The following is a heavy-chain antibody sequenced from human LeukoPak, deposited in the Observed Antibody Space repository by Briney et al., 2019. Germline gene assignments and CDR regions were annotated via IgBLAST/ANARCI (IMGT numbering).Heavy chain of an antibody. CDR1: GFTFSSYA. V-gene: IGHV3-64*01. Sequence: GGSLRLSCAASGFTFSSYAMHWVRQAPGKGLEYVSAVSSNGGSTYYANSVKGRFTISRDNSKNTLYLQVGSLRAEDMAVYYCARDGGYCSGGSCPSYYFDYWGQGTLVTVSS. CDR3: ARDGGYCSGGSCPSYYFDY. CDR2: VSSNGGST. D-gene: IGHD2-15*01. J-gene: IGHJ4*02.